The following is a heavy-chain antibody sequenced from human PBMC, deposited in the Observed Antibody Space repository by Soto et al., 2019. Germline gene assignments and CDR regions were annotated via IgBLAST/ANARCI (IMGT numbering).Heavy chain of an antibody. CDR2: ISYAGSNK. V-gene: IGHV3-30-3*01. D-gene: IGHD3-22*01. CDR1: GFTFSSYD. Sequence: QVQLVESGGGVVQPGRSLRLSCAASGFTFSSYDMHWVRQAPGKGLEWVAVISYAGSNKYYADSVKGRFTICRDNSKNTLYLQMNILRAEDTAVYYCARGDYSESSGYALGAFAIWGQGTMVTVSS. J-gene: IGHJ3*02. CDR3: ARGDYSESSGYALGAFAI.